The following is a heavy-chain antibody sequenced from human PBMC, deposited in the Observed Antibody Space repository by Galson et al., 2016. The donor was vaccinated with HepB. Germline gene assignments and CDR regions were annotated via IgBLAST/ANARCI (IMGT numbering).Heavy chain of an antibody. J-gene: IGHJ5*02. CDR2: ISNGGGST. CDR1: GGSISSSSYY. CDR3: ARERGGSTGFLDP. Sequence: ETLSLTCTVSGGSISSSSYYWGWIRQPPGKGLEWVSLISNGGGSTYYADSVKGRLTISRDNSKNTLYLQMNSLRVEDTAVYYCARERGGSTGFLDPWGQGTLVTVSS. V-gene: IGHV3-23*01. D-gene: IGHD1-26*01.